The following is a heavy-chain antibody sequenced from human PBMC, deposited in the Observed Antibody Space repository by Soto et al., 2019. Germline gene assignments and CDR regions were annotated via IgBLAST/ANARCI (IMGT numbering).Heavy chain of an antibody. D-gene: IGHD6-13*01. V-gene: IGHV3-66*01. CDR3: ARVEQLVLSAFDI. CDR2: IYSGGST. Sequence: GGSLRLSCAASGFTVSSNYMSWVRQAPGKGLEWVSVIYSGGSTYYADSVKGRFTISRDNSKNTLYLQMNSLRAEDTAVYYCARVEQLVLSAFDIWGQGTMVTVSS. CDR1: GFTVSSNY. J-gene: IGHJ3*02.